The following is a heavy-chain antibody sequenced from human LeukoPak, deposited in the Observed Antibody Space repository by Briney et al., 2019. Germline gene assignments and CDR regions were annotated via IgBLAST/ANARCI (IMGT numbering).Heavy chain of an antibody. V-gene: IGHV3-30*18. CDR3: AKSIGAVGDY. J-gene: IGHJ4*02. CDR2: ISFDGSKR. D-gene: IGHD6-13*01. Sequence: GGSLRLSCAASGFTFNSSGMHWVRQAPGKGLEWVAMISFDGSKRYYADSVKGRFTVSRDNSKNTLYLQMSSLRAEETAVYFCAKSIGAVGDYWGQGTLVTVSS. CDR1: GFTFNSSG.